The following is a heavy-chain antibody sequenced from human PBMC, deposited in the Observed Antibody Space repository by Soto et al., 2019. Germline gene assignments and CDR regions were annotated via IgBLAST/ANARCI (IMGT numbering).Heavy chain of an antibody. V-gene: IGHV6-1*01. CDR2: TYYRSKWYN. J-gene: IGHJ4*02. CDR3: ARLARRGNYFDY. D-gene: IGHD6-6*01. Sequence: SQTLSLTCAISGDSVSSNRAARNWIRQSPSRGLEWLGRTYYRSKWYNDYAVSVKSRITINPDTSKNQFSLQLNSVTPEDTAVYYCARLARRGNYFDYWGQGTLVTSPQ. CDR1: GDSVSSNRAA.